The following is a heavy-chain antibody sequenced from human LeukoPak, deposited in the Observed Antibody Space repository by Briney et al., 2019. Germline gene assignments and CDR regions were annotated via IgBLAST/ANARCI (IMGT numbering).Heavy chain of an antibody. Sequence: GGSLRLSCAASGFTFSSFAMSWVRQAPGKGLEWVSAISGSGGSTYYADSVKGRFTISRDNSKNTLYLQIHSLRAEDTAVYYCAKGKGSSSSSIDWWGQGTLVTVSS. J-gene: IGHJ4*02. CDR2: ISGSGGST. D-gene: IGHD2-15*01. CDR3: AKGKGSSSSSIDW. CDR1: GFTFSSFA. V-gene: IGHV3-23*01.